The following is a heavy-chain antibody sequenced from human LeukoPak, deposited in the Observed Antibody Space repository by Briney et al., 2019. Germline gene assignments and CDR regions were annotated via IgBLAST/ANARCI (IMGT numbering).Heavy chain of an antibody. CDR2: IYSGGNT. Sequence: GGSLRLSCAASGFTVSTNYMSWVRQAPGRGLEWVSVIYSGGNTYYADSVKGRFTISRDNSKNTLYLQMNSLRAEDTAVYYCAKGPYYYDSSGYPTNWGQGTLVTVSS. CDR1: GFTVSTNY. J-gene: IGHJ4*02. CDR3: AKGPYYYDSSGYPTN. D-gene: IGHD3-22*01. V-gene: IGHV3-66*01.